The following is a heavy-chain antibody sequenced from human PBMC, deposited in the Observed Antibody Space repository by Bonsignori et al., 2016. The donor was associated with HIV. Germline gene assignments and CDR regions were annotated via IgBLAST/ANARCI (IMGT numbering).Heavy chain of an antibody. J-gene: IGHJ6*03. CDR3: ARLLGYCSGGSCYTPLGYYMDV. Sequence: PGKALEWLAHIDWDDDKYYSTSLKTRLTISKGTSKNQVVLTMTNMDPVDTATYYCARLLGYCSGGSCYTPLGYYMDVWGKGTTVTVSS. CDR2: IDWDDDK. V-gene: IGHV2-70*01. D-gene: IGHD2-15*01.